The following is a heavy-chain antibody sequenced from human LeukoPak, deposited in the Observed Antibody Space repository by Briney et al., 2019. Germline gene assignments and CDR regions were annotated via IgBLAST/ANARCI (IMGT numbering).Heavy chain of an antibody. V-gene: IGHV3-30*02. J-gene: IGHJ4*02. CDR1: GFTFSSYG. CDR3: AKDFFGRNYDYVWGSCRRYYFDY. D-gene: IGHD3-16*02. CDR2: IRYDGSNK. Sequence: GGSLRLSCAASGFTFSSYGMHWVRQAPGKGLEWVAFIRYDGSNKYYADSVKGRFTISRDNSKNTLYLQMNSLRAEDTAVYYCAKDFFGRNYDYVWGSCRRYYFDYWGQGTLVTVSS.